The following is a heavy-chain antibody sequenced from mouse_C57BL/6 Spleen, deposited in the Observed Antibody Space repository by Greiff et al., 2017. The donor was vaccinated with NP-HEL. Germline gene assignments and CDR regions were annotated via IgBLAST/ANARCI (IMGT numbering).Heavy chain of an antibody. D-gene: IGHD2-3*01. J-gene: IGHJ2*01. Sequence: VQLQQSGPELVKPGASVKISCKASGYSFTGYYMNWVKQSPEKSLEWIGEINPSTGGTTYNQKFKAKATLTVDKSSSTAYMQLKSLTSEDSAVYYCARSGGYYFFFDYWGQGTTLTVSS. CDR3: ARSGGYYFFFDY. CDR1: GYSFTGYY. V-gene: IGHV1-42*01. CDR2: INPSTGGT.